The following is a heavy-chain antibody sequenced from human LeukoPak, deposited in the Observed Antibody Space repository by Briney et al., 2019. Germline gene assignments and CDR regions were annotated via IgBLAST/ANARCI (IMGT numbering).Heavy chain of an antibody. D-gene: IGHD3-10*01. V-gene: IGHV6-1*01. CDR2: TYYRSKCYN. CDR1: GDSVSSNSAT. Sequence: SQTLSLTCAISGDSVSSNSATWNWIRQSPSRGLEWLGRTYYRSKCYNDYAVSVKSRITINPDTSQNQVSVQLNSVTPEDTAVYYCATGAGVLKAAFEIWGQGTMVIVSS. J-gene: IGHJ3*02. CDR3: ATGAGVLKAAFEI.